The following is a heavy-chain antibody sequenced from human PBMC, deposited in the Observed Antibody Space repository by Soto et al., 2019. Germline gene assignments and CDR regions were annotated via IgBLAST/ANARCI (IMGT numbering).Heavy chain of an antibody. CDR3: TTEAYDNSGSLAFDI. D-gene: IGHD3-22*01. Sequence: TCTVSGGSISSYYYSCIRQPPGKGLEWIGYNFQTGTTSYNPSLKSRVTLSVDTSQSQFSLKLNSVTAADTAVYYCTTEAYDNSGSLAFDIWGPGTLVTVSS. CDR2: NFQTGTT. CDR1: GGSISSYY. V-gene: IGHV4-59*08. J-gene: IGHJ3*02.